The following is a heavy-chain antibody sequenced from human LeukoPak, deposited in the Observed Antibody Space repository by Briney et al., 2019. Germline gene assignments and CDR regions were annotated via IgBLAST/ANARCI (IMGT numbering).Heavy chain of an antibody. Sequence: SETLSLTCTVSGGSISRYYWSWIRQPPGKGLEWIGYIYYSGSTNYNPSLKSRVTISVDTSKNQFSLKLSSVTAADTAVYYCASLNYHDSSGYYYLDNWFDPWGQGTLVTVSS. CDR3: ASLNYHDSSGYYYLDNWFDP. V-gene: IGHV4-59*01. J-gene: IGHJ5*02. CDR2: IYYSGST. CDR1: GGSISRYY. D-gene: IGHD3-22*01.